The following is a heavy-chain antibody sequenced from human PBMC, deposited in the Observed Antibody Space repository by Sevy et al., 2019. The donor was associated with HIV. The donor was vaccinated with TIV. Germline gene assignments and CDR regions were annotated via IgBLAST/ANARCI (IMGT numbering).Heavy chain of an antibody. D-gene: IGHD3-22*01. J-gene: IGHJ4*02. CDR2: IRSKTYDATP. CDR1: GFVFADHA. Sequence: GGSLRLSCTVSGFVFADHAMSWFRQAPGKGLEWVGFIRSKTYDATPEYAASVKGRFTISRDDSKSTAYLHINSLNTGDTAVYYCASRSDSYFYYFDYWGQGALVTASS. CDR3: ASRSDSYFYYFDY. V-gene: IGHV3-49*03.